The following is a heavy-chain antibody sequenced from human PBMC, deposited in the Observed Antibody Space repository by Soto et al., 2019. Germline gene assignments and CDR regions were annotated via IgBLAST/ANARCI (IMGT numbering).Heavy chain of an antibody. CDR2: FDPDDGET. V-gene: IGHV1-24*01. Sequence: ASVKVSCKVSGYTLTELSMHWVRQAPGKGLEWMGGFDPDDGETISAQKFQGRVTMTEDTSTDTAYMELSSLRSEDTAVYYCAKEIHGDYSRRGAFDIWGQGTMVTVSS. D-gene: IGHD4-17*01. CDR1: GYTLTELS. J-gene: IGHJ3*02. CDR3: AKEIHGDYSRRGAFDI.